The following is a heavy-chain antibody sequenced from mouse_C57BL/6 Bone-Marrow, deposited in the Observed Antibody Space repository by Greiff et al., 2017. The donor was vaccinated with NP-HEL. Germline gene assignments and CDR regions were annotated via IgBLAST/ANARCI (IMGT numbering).Heavy chain of an antibody. J-gene: IGHJ4*01. CDR2: INPNYGTT. D-gene: IGHD2-2*01. CDR1: GYSFTDYN. Sequence: EVHLVESGPELVKPGASVKISCKASGYSFTDYNMNWVKQSNGKSLEWIGVINPNYGTTSYNQKFKGKATLTVDQSSSTAYMQLNSLTSEDSAVYYGAGAMVTTTYYYAMDYWGQGTSVTVSS. V-gene: IGHV1-39*01. CDR3: AGAMVTTTYYYAMDY.